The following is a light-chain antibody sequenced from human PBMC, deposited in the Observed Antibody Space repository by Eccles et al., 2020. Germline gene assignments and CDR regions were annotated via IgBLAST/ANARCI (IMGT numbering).Light chain of an antibody. Sequence: SLQSGVPSRFSGTGSGTDFTLSISSLQPEDFATYYCQQASKGWTFGQGTK. J-gene: IGKJ1*01. V-gene: IGKV1-12*01. CDR3: QQASKGWT.